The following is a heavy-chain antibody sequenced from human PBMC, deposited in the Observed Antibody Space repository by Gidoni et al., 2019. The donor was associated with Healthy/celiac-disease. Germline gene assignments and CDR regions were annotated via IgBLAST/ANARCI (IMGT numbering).Heavy chain of an antibody. Sequence: EVQLVESGGGLVQPGRSLRLSCAAPGFTFDDYAMHWVRQAPGKGLEWVSGISWNSGSIGYADSVKGRFTISRDNAKNSLYLQMNSLRAEDTALYYCAKDIYGGWVEMATIALDYWGQGTLVTVSS. V-gene: IGHV3-9*01. J-gene: IGHJ4*02. CDR3: AKDIYGGWVEMATIALDY. CDR2: ISWNSGSI. CDR1: GFTFDDYA. D-gene: IGHD5-12*01.